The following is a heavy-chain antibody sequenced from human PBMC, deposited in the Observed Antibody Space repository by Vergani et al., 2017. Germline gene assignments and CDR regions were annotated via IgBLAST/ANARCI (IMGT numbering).Heavy chain of an antibody. CDR1: GFTFSSYS. Sequence: EVQLVESGGGLVQPGGSLRLSCAASGFTFSSYSMNWVRQAPGKGLEWVSYISSSSSTMYYADSVKGRFTISRDNAKNSLYLQMNSLRAEDTAVYYCARDVNGETYYFDYWGQGTLVTVSS. CDR3: ARDVNGETYYFDY. D-gene: IGHD4-17*01. J-gene: IGHJ4*02. V-gene: IGHV3-48*01. CDR2: ISSSSSTM.